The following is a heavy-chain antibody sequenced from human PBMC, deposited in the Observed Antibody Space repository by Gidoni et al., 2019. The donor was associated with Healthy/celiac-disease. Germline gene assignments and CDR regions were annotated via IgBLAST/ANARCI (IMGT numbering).Heavy chain of an antibody. J-gene: IGHJ6*02. Sequence: QVQLVQSGAEVKTPGSSVKVSCKASGGPFSSYAISWVRQAPGQGLEWMGGIIPIFGTANYAQKFQGRVTITADESTSTAYMELSSLRSEDTAVYYCARGPDTAMVMVRFSDYYYYGMDVWGQGTTVTVSS. D-gene: IGHD5-18*01. V-gene: IGHV1-69*01. CDR2: IIPIFGTA. CDR1: GGPFSSYA. CDR3: ARGPDTAMVMVRFSDYYYYGMDV.